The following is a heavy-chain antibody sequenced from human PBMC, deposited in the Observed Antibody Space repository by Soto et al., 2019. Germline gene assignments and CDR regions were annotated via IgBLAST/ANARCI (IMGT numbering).Heavy chain of an antibody. Sequence: VQFVLAGGEVKKAGSSVEVSCRASWAPFSLSVFNWVRQAPGQGLEWMGGIISMFGTPNYSQKFQGRVTISADESTSTGYMELNNLRSDDTAIYYCARDLGGGYEPGDYWGQGTQVTVSS. CDR1: WAPFSLSV. J-gene: IGHJ4*02. D-gene: IGHD5-12*01. V-gene: IGHV1-69*01. CDR3: ARDLGGGYEPGDY. CDR2: IISMFGTP.